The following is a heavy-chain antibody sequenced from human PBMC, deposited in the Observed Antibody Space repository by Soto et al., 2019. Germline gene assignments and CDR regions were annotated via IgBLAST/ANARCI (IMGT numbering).Heavy chain of an antibody. CDR2: IYYGGST. CDR3: ARVRRVGGQWLPGYKYYIDY. V-gene: IGHV4-59*01. Sequence: PSETLSLTCTVSGGSISSYYWSWIRQPPGKGLEWIGYIYYGGSTNYNPSLKSRVTISVDTSKNQFSLKLSSVTAADTAVYYCARVRRVGGQWLPGYKYYIDYWGQGTLVTVSS. J-gene: IGHJ4*02. CDR1: GGSISSYY. D-gene: IGHD6-19*01.